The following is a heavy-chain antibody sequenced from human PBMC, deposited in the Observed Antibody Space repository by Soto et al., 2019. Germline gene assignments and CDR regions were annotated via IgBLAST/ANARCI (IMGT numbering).Heavy chain of an antibody. V-gene: IGHV3-53*04. D-gene: IGHD4-17*01. CDR1: GFSVSNNY. J-gene: IGHJ4*02. CDR2: IYADGTT. CDR3: ARGGGPFINSETNPFDY. Sequence: EVPRVESGGGLVQPGGSLTLSRVVSGFSVSNNYMSWVRQAPGMRLDWVSVIYADGTTYYVDSVKGRFTISRHNSRSPLYLQMDSLITEDTAVYYCARGGGPFINSETNPFDYWGQGTLGNVSS.